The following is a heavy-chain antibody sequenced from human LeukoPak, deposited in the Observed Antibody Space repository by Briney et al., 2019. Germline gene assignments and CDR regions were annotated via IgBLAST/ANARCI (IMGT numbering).Heavy chain of an antibody. CDR2: VFQSGTT. Sequence: PSGTLSLTCAVSGGSISNNNWWSWVRQPPGKGLEWIGEVFQSGTTNYNPSLKSRVTMSVDKSKNQFSLKLNSVTAADTAVYYCAVVVVADPMYFFDYWGQGTLVTVSS. CDR3: AVVVVADPMYFFDY. J-gene: IGHJ4*02. D-gene: IGHD2-21*02. CDR1: GGSISNNNW. V-gene: IGHV4-4*02.